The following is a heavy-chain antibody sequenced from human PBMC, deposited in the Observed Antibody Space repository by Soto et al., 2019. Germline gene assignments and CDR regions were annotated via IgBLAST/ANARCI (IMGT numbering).Heavy chain of an antibody. D-gene: IGHD1-26*01. CDR1: GGIFSSYA. CDR2: VIPILGQA. Sequence: QVQQVQSGAEVKKPGSSVKVSCKASGGIFSSYAISWLRQAPGQGLEWMGAVIPILGQAYYAQNFQDRVTITADEYTRTAYMDLISLRSDDTAVYFCARVGGVGAPPGADYWGQGTLVTVSS. J-gene: IGHJ4*02. CDR3: ARVGGVGAPPGADY. V-gene: IGHV1-69*01.